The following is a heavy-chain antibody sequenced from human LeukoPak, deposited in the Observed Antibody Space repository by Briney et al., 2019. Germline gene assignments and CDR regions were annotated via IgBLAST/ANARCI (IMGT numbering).Heavy chain of an antibody. CDR2: INPSISET. CDR1: GYTFNNYW. CDR3: ARLDSGGYYFVPY. Sequence: GESLKISCETSGYTFNNYWIGWVRQISGKDLEWMGIINPSISETRYTPSFQGQVTISADKSISTAYLQWSSLRASDTAMYYCARLDSGGYYFVPYWGQGTLVTVSS. V-gene: IGHV5-51*01. J-gene: IGHJ4*02. D-gene: IGHD3-22*01.